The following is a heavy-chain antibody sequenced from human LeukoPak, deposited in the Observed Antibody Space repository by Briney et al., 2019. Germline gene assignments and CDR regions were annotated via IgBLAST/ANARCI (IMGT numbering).Heavy chain of an antibody. CDR1: GGSFSGYY. J-gene: IGHJ1*01. D-gene: IGHD6-13*01. Sequence: SETLSLTCAVYGGSFSGYYWSWIRQPPGKGLEWIGEINHSGSTNYNPSLKSRATISVDTSKNQFSLKLSSVTAADTAVYYCARARYSSSWYPGYFQHWGQGTLVTVSS. CDR3: ARARYSSSWYPGYFQH. V-gene: IGHV4-34*01. CDR2: INHSGST.